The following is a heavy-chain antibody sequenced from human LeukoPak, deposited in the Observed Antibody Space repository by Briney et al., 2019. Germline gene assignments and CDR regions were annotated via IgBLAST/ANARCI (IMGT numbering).Heavy chain of an antibody. CDR2: INPNSGGT. J-gene: IGHJ5*02. D-gene: IGHD5-18*01. Sequence: GASVKVSCKASGHTFTGYYMHWVRQAPGQGLEWMGWINPNSGGTNYAQKFQGRVTMTRDTSISTAYMELSRLRSDDTAVYYCARDIVMVTYWFDPWGQGTLVTVSS. CDR3: ARDIVMVTYWFDP. V-gene: IGHV1-2*02. CDR1: GHTFTGYY.